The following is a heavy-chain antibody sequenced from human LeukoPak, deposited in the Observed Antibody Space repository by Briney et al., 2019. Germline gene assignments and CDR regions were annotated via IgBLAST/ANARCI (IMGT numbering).Heavy chain of an antibody. Sequence: GGSLRLSCAASGFTFSNYAMHWVRQAPGRGLEWVTVISSDGSNGYYAGSVKGRFTISRDNSQNTLYVQMSSLRPEDTAMYYCVREVTSGSFDPWGQGTLVTVSS. CDR1: GFTFSNYA. CDR2: ISSDGSNG. V-gene: IGHV3-30*04. J-gene: IGHJ5*02. CDR3: VREVTSGSFDP. D-gene: IGHD1-26*01.